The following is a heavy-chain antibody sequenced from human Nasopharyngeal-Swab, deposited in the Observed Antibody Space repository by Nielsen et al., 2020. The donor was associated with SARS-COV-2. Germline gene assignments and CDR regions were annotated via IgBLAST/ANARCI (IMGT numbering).Heavy chain of an antibody. CDR2: LNPNTGVA. CDR1: GYTFSDYF. Sequence: ASVTVSCKTSGYTFSDYFLHWVREVPAQGLEWMGRLNPNTGVANYAQKFQGRVTMTRDTSLSTGYMELSSLRSDDTAVYYCARKKQLVRPFDYWGQGTLVTVSS. V-gene: IGHV1-2*06. J-gene: IGHJ4*02. D-gene: IGHD6-13*01. CDR3: ARKKQLVRPFDY.